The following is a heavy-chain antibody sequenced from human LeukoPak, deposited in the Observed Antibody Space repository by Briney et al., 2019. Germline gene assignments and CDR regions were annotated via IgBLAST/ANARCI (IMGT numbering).Heavy chain of an antibody. CDR2: INPNSGDT. V-gene: IGHV1-2*06. D-gene: IGHD2-2*01. J-gene: IGHJ4*02. CDR3: ARDYCSSTSCLFDY. CDR1: GYTFTGYH. Sequence: ASVKVSCKASGYTFTGYHMHWVRQAPGQGLEWMGRINPNSGDTNYAQKFQGRVSMTRDTSISTAYMELSRLRSDDTAVYYCARDYCSSTSCLFDYWGQGTLVTVSS.